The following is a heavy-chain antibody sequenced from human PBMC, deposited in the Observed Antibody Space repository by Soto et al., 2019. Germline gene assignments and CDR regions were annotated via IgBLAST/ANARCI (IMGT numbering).Heavy chain of an antibody. Sequence: QVQLQQWGAGLLKPSETLSLTCAVYGGSFSGYYWSWIRQPPGKGLEWIGEINHSGSTNYNPSLKSRVTISVDTSKNQFSLKLSSVTAADTAVYYCARGGGSGSYYYWGQGTLVTVSS. CDR1: GGSFSGYY. CDR2: INHSGST. J-gene: IGHJ4*02. D-gene: IGHD3-10*01. CDR3: ARGGGSGSYYY. V-gene: IGHV4-34*01.